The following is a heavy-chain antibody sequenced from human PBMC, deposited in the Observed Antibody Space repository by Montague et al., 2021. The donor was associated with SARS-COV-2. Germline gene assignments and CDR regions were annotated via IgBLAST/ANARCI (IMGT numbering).Heavy chain of an antibody. J-gene: IGHJ6*02. V-gene: IGHV4-61*09. CDR1: GGSISSGNYY. CDR3: ARGSGSPTYYFYYGVDV. Sequence: TLSLTCTVSGGSISSGNYYWSWIRQPVGKGLEWIGHIYTSGSTNYNPSLKSRVTISVHTSNNQFSLKLSSVTAADTAVYYCARGSGSPTYYFYYGVDVWGQGTTVTVPS. D-gene: IGHD1-26*01. CDR2: IYTSGST.